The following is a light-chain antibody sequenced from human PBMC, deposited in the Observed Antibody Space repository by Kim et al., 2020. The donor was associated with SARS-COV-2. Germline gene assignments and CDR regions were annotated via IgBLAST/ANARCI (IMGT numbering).Light chain of an antibody. CDR1: QSINNW. CDR2: MAS. CDR3: QQDNSYPLT. V-gene: IGKV1-5*03. J-gene: IGKJ4*01. Sequence: ATVGDGVTTTCRASQSINNWLAWYQKKPGKAPKLLIYMASTLESGVPSRFSGSGSGTEFTLTISSLQPDDFATYYCQQDNSYPLTFGGGTKVDIK.